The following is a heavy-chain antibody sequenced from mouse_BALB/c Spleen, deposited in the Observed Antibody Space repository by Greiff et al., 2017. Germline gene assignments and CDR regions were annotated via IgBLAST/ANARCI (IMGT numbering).Heavy chain of an antibody. J-gene: IGHJ3*01. CDR3: ARGEGLRRGFAY. D-gene: IGHD2-4*01. CDR1: GFTFSSYA. CDR2: ISSGGST. Sequence: EVNVVESGGGLVKPGGSLKLSCAASGFTFSSYAMSWVRQTPEKRLEWVASISSGGSTYYPDSVKGRFTISRDNARNILYLQMSSLRSEDTAMYYCARGEGLRRGFAYWGQGTLVTVSA. V-gene: IGHV5-6-5*01.